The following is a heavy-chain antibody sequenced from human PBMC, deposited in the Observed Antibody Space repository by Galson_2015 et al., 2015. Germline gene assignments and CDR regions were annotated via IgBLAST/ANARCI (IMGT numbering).Heavy chain of an antibody. Sequence: ETLSLTCTVSGDSISSSGYYWGWIRQPPGKGLEWVGSLLYSGGTYYTPSLKSRVTISVDSSHNLFSLKLTSVTAADTAVYYCARHSGSYYYFDFWGQGTLVTVSS. CDR3: ARHSGSYYYFDF. CDR1: GDSISSSGYY. V-gene: IGHV4-39*01. D-gene: IGHD1-26*01. CDR2: LLYSGGT. J-gene: IGHJ4*02.